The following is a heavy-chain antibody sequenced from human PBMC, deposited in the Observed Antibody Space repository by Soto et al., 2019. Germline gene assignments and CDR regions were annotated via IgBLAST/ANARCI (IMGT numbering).Heavy chain of an antibody. V-gene: IGHV1-2*02. D-gene: IGHD6-6*01. Sequence: ASVKVACKASGYTFTGYYMHWVRQAPGQGLEWIGWINPTSGGTNYEQKFQGRVTMTRDTSSSTAYTELSRLISDDTAVYYCSRGPPLAARSYFEYWGQGTMVTVSS. CDR2: INPTSGGT. J-gene: IGHJ4*02. CDR3: SRGPPLAARSYFEY. CDR1: GYTFTGYY.